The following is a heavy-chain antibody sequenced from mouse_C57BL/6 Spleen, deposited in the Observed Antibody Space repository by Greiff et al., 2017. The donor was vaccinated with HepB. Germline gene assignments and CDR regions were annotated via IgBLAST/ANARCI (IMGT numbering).Heavy chain of an antibody. CDR2: IYPGDGDT. CDR3: ARSDYDYDEYYFDY. Sequence: VQLQQSGPELVKPGASVKISCKASGYAFSSSWMNWVKQRPGKGLEWIGRIYPGDGDTNYNGKFKGKATLTADKSSSTAYMQLSSLTSEDSAVYFCARSDYDYDEYYFDYWGQGTTLTVSS. CDR1: GYAFSSSW. J-gene: IGHJ2*01. D-gene: IGHD2-4*01. V-gene: IGHV1-82*01.